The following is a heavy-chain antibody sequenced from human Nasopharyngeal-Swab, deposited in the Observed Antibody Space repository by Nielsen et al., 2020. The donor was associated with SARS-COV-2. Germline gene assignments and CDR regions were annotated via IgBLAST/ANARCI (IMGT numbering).Heavy chain of an antibody. V-gene: IGHV3-33*01. Sequence: GESLKISCAASGFTFSSYGMHWVRQAPGKGLEWVAVIWYDGGNKYYADSVKGRFTISRDNSKNTLYLQMNSLRAEDTAVYYCARDSFTGSSHLDYWGQGTLVTVSS. CDR1: GFTFSSYG. CDR3: ARDSFTGSSHLDY. D-gene: IGHD6-6*01. J-gene: IGHJ4*02. CDR2: IWYDGGNK.